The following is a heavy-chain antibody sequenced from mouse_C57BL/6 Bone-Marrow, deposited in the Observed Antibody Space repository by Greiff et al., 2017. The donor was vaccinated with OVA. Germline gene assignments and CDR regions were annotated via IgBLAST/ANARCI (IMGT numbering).Heavy chain of an antibody. Sequence: EVHLVESEGGLVQPGSSMKLSCTASGFTFSDYYMAWVRPVPEKGLEWVANINYDGSSTYYLDSLKSRFIISRDNAKNMLYLQMSSLKSEDTATYYCARGGWGWYVDVWGTGTTGTVSS. J-gene: IGHJ1*03. CDR1: GFTFSDYY. CDR2: INYDGSST. CDR3: ARGGWGWYVDV. V-gene: IGHV5-16*01. D-gene: IGHD3-3*01.